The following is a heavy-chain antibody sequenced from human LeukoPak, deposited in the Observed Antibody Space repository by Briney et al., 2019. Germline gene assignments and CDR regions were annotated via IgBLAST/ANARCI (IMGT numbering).Heavy chain of an antibody. V-gene: IGHV3-30*04. J-gene: IGHJ4*02. CDR3: ARTLIEYSVSSCYFDY. Sequence: GGSLRLSCAASGFTFSKHAMHWVRQAPGKGLEWVAVISYDGSNKYYADSVKGRFTISRDNSKNTLYLQMNSLRAEDTAVYYCARTLIEYSVSSCYFDYWGQGTLVTVSS. CDR2: ISYDGSNK. D-gene: IGHD6-6*01. CDR1: GFTFSKHA.